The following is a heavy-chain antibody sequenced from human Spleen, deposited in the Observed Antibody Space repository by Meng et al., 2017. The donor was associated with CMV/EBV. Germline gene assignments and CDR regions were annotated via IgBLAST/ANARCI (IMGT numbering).Heavy chain of an antibody. J-gene: IGHJ4*02. CDR1: GFTFSIYG. CDR3: ANEQDYGARDY. V-gene: IGHV3-30*02. Sequence: GESLKISCAASGFTFSIYGMHWVRQAPGMGLEWVASIRFDGSNQYYADSVKGRFTISRDNSKNTLYLQMNSLRAEDTAVYYCANEQDYGARDYWGQGTLVTVSS. CDR2: IRFDGSNQ. D-gene: IGHD4-17*01.